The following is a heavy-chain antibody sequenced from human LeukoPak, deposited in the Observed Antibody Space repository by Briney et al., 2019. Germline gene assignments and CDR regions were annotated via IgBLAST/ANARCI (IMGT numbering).Heavy chain of an antibody. D-gene: IGHD3-10*01. CDR1: GFNFGDYW. Sequence: PGGSLRLSCVASGFNFGDYWMTCVRQAPVKGLEWVASIKADGSERNYVDSVKGRFTISRDNPKNSLYLQMNSLRPEDTAMYYCARDDSGFGELLFDYWGQGNLVTVSS. CDR2: IKADGSER. V-gene: IGHV3-7*04. CDR3: ARDDSGFGELLFDY. J-gene: IGHJ4*02.